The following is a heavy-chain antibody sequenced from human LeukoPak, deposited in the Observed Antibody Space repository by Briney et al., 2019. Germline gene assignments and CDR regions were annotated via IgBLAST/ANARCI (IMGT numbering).Heavy chain of an antibody. J-gene: IGHJ5*02. D-gene: IGHD1-26*01. CDR2: ISPSTTHT. CDR3: ARGGHGAADQ. V-gene: IGHV3-11*05. Sequence: PGGSLRLSCAGSGFTFSSYSMSWSRQAPGKGLEWLSYISPSTTHTSYADSVKGRFTISRDNAKNLLFLQMNSLRAEDTAVYYCARGGHGAADQWGQGTLVTVSS. CDR1: GFTFSSYS.